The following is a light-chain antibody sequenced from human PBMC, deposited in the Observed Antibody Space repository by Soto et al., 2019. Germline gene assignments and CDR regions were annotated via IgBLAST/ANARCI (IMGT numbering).Light chain of an antibody. Sequence: QSVLTQPPSVSGAPGQRVTISCTGSSSNIGAGYDVHWYQQLPGTAPKLLIYGNSNRPSGVPDRLSGSKSGTSASLAITGLQAEDEADYYCQSYASSLSGWVFGGGTQLTVL. J-gene: IGLJ3*02. CDR1: SSNIGAGYD. V-gene: IGLV1-40*01. CDR2: GNS. CDR3: QSYASSLSGWV.